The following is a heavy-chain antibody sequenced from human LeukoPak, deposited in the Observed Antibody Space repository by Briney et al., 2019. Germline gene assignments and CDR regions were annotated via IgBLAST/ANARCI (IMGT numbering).Heavy chain of an antibody. CDR3: ARDNSDTVRGECSGACYWWFDP. J-gene: IGHJ5*02. CDR2: MNPSGAST. V-gene: IGHV1-46*01. CDR1: GYTFTKYY. D-gene: IGHD6-19*01. Sequence: ASVKVSCKASGYTFTKYYMHWVRQAPGHGLEWMGLMNPSGASTLYSQKFQGRLTLTRDTSTSTDYMELSNLKFDDTAVYYCARDNSDTVRGECSGACYWWFDPWGQGTLVTVSS.